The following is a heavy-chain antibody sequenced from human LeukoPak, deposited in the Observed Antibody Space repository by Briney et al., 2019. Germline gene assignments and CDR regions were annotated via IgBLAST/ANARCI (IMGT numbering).Heavy chain of an antibody. J-gene: IGHJ3*02. CDR1: GGSISSSSYY. Sequence: SETLSLTCTVSGGSISSSSYYWGWIRQPPGKGLKWIGSIYYSGSTYYNPSLKSRVTISVDTSKNQFSLKLSSVTAADTAVYYCANTAATIFSGAFDIWGQGTMVTVSS. CDR3: ANTAATIFSGAFDI. V-gene: IGHV4-39*01. D-gene: IGHD6-25*01. CDR2: IYYSGST.